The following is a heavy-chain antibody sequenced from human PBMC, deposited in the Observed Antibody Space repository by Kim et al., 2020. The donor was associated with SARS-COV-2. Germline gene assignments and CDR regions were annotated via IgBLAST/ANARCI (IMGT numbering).Heavy chain of an antibody. V-gene: IGHV3-72*01. CDR2: SRNKANSYTT. CDR1: GFTFSDHY. Sequence: GGSLRLSCAASGFTFSDHYMDWVRQAPGKGLEWVGRSRNKANSYTTEYAASVKGRFTISRDDSKNSLYLQINSLKPEDTAVYYCTRVPYSGGGYWGQGTLVTVSS. D-gene: IGHD1-26*01. J-gene: IGHJ4*02. CDR3: TRVPYSGGGY.